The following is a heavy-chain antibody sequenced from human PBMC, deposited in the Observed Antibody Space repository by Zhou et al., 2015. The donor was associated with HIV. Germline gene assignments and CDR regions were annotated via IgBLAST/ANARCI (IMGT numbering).Heavy chain of an antibody. Sequence: QVQLVQSGAEVKKPGSSVKVSCKASGGTFSSYTISWVRQAPGQGLEWMGRIIPILGIANYAQKFQGRVTITADKSTSTAYMELSSLRSEDTAVYYCARDISAEQAQVVVAATDYYYGMDVWGQGTTVTVSS. CDR3: ARDISAEQAQVVVAATDYYYGMDV. CDR1: GGTFSSYT. D-gene: IGHD2-15*01. J-gene: IGHJ6*02. V-gene: IGHV1-69*08. CDR2: IIPILGIA.